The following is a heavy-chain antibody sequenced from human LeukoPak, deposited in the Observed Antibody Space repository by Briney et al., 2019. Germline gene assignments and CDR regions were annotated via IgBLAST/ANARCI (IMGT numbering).Heavy chain of an antibody. Sequence: GRSLRLSCAASGFTFSSYVMHWVRQAPGKGLEWVAVISYDGSNKYYADSVKGRFTISRDNSKNTLYLQMNSLRAEDTAVYYCAKTHIVVVTAQDAFDIWGQGTMVTVSS. D-gene: IGHD2-21*02. CDR3: AKTHIVVVTAQDAFDI. J-gene: IGHJ3*02. CDR2: ISYDGSNK. CDR1: GFTFSSYV. V-gene: IGHV3-30*18.